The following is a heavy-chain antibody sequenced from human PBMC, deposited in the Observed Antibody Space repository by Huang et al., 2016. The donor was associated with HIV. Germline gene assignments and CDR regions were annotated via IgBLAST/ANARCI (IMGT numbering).Heavy chain of an antibody. D-gene: IGHD4-4*01. CDR1: GGPFRSYS. V-gene: IGHV1-69*13. Sequence: QVQLLQSGAEVKKPGSSVKVSCKASGGPFRSYSIAWVRQDPGRGLEWMARCMRVLDAPKYAKKLQGRVRVTADESTSTVYMELRDLRPDDTAVYFCARGSLEYSVSSSLDYWGQGTHVTVSS. CDR2: CMRVLDAP. J-gene: IGHJ4*02. CDR3: ARGSLEYSVSSSLDY.